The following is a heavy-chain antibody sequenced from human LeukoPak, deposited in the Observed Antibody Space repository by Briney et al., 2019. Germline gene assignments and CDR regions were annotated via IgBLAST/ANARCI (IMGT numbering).Heavy chain of an antibody. D-gene: IGHD5-18*01. J-gene: IGHJ5*02. CDR3: ARGRSSYGGLPFEFDP. V-gene: IGHV1-69*13. CDR2: IIPIFGTA. Sequence: GASVKVSCKASGYTFTGYYMHWVRQAPGQGLEWMGGIIPIFGTANYAQKFQGRVTITADESTSTAYMELSSLRSEDTAVYYCARGRSSYGGLPFEFDPWGQGTLVTVSS. CDR1: GYTFTGYY.